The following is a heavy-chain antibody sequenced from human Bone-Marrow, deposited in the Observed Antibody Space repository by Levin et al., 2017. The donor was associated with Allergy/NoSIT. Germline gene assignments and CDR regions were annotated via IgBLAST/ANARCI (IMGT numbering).Heavy chain of an antibody. Sequence: AGGSLRLSCAASGFTFSRCAMSWVRQAPGKGLEWVSLITPDSGNTYYADSVKGRFTISRDKPKNTLSLQSNSLRAEDTAIYYCVKSQGYYDLWGRGTLVIVSS. CDR2: ITPDSGNT. CDR3: VKSQGYYDL. CDR1: GFTFSRCA. V-gene: IGHV3-23*01. J-gene: IGHJ2*01.